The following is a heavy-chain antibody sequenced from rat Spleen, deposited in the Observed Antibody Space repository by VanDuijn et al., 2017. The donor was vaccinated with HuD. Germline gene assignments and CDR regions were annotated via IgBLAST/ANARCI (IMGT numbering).Heavy chain of an antibody. Sequence: EVQVLESGGGLVQPGNSLKLSCATSGFTFSTAWMYWYRQFPEKRLEWVARIKAKSNNYATDYTESVKGRFTISRDDSKSSIYLQMNNLKEEDTAIYYCAWYGKQLYGVMDAWGQGASVTVSS. J-gene: IGHJ4*01. CDR2: IKAKSNNYAT. CDR3: AWYGKQLYGVMDA. CDR1: GFTFSTAW. V-gene: IGHV6-6*01. D-gene: IGHD1-2*01.